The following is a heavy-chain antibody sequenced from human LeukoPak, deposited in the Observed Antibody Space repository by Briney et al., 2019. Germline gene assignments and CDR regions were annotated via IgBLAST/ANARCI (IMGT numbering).Heavy chain of an antibody. D-gene: IGHD6-19*01. CDR3: AKAWRYSSGSGYFDY. CDR2: IVGRNGDT. Sequence: GGSLRLSCAASGFTFSNYGMTWVRQAPGKGLEWVSTIVGRNGDTYYADSVKGRFTISRDNSKNTLYLQMNSLRAEDTAVYYCAKAWRYSSGSGYFDYWGQGTLVTVSS. J-gene: IGHJ4*02. CDR1: GFTFSNYG. V-gene: IGHV3-23*01.